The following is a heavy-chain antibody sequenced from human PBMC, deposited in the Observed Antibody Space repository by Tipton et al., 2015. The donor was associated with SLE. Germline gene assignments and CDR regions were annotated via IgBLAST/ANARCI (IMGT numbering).Heavy chain of an antibody. CDR2: IYHLHYTGTT. CDR3: ARSPYYYDAMDV. J-gene: IGHJ6*02. V-gene: IGHV4-59*01. CDR1: GASMNSYY. Sequence: TLSLTCTVSGASMNSYYWSWIRQPPGKGLEWIGYIYHLHYTGTTYYNASLKSRVTISADTSKNQFSLRLNSVTAADTAVYYCARSPYYYDAMDVWGQGTAVTVSS.